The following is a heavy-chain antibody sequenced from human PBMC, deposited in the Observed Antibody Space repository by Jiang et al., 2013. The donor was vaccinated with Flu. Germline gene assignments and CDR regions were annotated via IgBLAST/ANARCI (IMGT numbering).Heavy chain of an antibody. Sequence: ISSSGSTIYYADSVKGRFTISRDNAKNSLYLQMNSLRAEDTAVYYCARDSPIVVVTRVFDYWGQGNPGHRTPQ. CDR2: ISSSGSTI. D-gene: IGHD2-21*02. V-gene: IGHV3-48*03. CDR3: ARDSPIVVVTRVFDY. J-gene: IGHJ4*02.